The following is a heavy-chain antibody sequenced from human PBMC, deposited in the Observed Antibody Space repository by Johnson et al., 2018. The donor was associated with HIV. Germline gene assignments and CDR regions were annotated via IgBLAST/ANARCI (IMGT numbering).Heavy chain of an antibody. J-gene: IGHJ3*02. CDR3: ARDRYYDFWSGYRTFDI. Sequence: VQLVESGGAVVQPGGSLRLSCAASGFPFSNAWMSWVRQAPGRGLEWVGRIQSKTDGGTTDYAAPVKGSFTITRDDSKNTLYLQMNSLRAEDTAVYYCARDRYYDFWSGYRTFDIWGQGTMVTVSS. CDR1: GFPFSNAW. CDR2: IQSKTDGGTT. V-gene: IGHV3-15*02. D-gene: IGHD3-3*01.